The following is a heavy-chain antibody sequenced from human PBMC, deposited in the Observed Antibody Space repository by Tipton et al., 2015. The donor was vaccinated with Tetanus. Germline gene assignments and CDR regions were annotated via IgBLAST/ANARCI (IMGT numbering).Heavy chain of an antibody. CDR2: IYYSGST. J-gene: IGHJ4*02. CDR3: ARSHDYGVLYFDY. D-gene: IGHD4-17*01. CDR1: GGSISSGGYY. V-gene: IGHV4-31*03. Sequence: TLSLTCTVSGGSISSGGYYWSWIRQHPGKGLEWIGYIYYSGSTYYNPSLKSRVTISVDTSKNQFSLKLSSVTAADTAVYYCARSHDYGVLYFDYWGQGTLVTVSS.